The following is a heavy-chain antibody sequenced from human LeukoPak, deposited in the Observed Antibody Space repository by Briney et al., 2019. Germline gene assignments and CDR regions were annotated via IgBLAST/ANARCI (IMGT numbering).Heavy chain of an antibody. Sequence: GGSLRLSCAASGFTFSSYLMDWVRQAPGKGLVWVSRINTDGSSTSYGDSVKGRFTISRDNAKNTLYLQMNSLRVEDTAVYYCARQTYDGGWFDYWGQGVVVTVSS. CDR2: INTDGSST. V-gene: IGHV3-74*01. CDR3: ARQTYDGGWFDY. D-gene: IGHD4-23*01. J-gene: IGHJ5*01. CDR1: GFTFSSYL.